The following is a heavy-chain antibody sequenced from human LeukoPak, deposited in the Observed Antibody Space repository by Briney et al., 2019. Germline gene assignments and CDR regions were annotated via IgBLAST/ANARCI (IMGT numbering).Heavy chain of an antibody. V-gene: IGHV1-69*06. CDR3: ARMRRYYFYYMDV. Sequence: SVKVSCKASGGTFSSYAISWVRQAPGQGLEWMGGIIPIFGTANYAQKFHGRVTITADKSTSTAYMELSSLRSEDTAVYYCARMRRYYFYYMDVWGKGTTVTISS. J-gene: IGHJ6*03. CDR2: IIPIFGTA. CDR1: GGTFSSYA.